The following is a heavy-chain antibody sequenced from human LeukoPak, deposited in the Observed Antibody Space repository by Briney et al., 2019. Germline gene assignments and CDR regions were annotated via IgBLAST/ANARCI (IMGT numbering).Heavy chain of an antibody. CDR2: INHSGST. D-gene: IGHD5-18*01. CDR3: ARGGSSYQH. CDR1: GASISSYY. V-gene: IGHV4-34*01. Sequence: SETLSLTCTVSGASISSYYWSWIRQPPGKGLEWIGEINHSGSTNYNPSLKSRVTISVDTSKNQFSLKLSSVTAADTAVYYCARGGSSYQHWGQGTLVTVSS. J-gene: IGHJ1*01.